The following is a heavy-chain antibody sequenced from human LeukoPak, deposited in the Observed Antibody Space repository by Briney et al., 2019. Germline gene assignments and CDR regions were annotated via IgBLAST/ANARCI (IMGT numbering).Heavy chain of an antibody. D-gene: IGHD6-13*01. V-gene: IGHV4-59*01. CDR1: GGSISSYY. CDR2: IYYSGST. CDR3: ARTNSGYSSTRDPYVDY. J-gene: IGHJ4*02. Sequence: SETLSLTCTGSGGSISSYYWSWLRQPPGKGPEWVGDIYYSGSTNYNPSLKSRVTISVDTSKNQFSLKLSSVTAADTAVYYCARTNSGYSSTRDPYVDYWGQGTLVTVSS.